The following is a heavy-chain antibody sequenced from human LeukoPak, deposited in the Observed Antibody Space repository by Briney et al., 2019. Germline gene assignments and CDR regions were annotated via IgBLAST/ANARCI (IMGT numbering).Heavy chain of an antibody. CDR1: GYTFTGYY. Sequence: SVKVSCKASGYTFTGYYMHWVRQAPGQGLEWMGGIIPIFGTANYAQKFQGRVTITADESTSTAYMELSSLRSEDTAVYYCARGGSGSYYSAIFDYWGQGTLVTVSS. V-gene: IGHV1-69*13. D-gene: IGHD1-26*01. CDR2: IIPIFGTA. J-gene: IGHJ4*02. CDR3: ARGGSGSYYSAIFDY.